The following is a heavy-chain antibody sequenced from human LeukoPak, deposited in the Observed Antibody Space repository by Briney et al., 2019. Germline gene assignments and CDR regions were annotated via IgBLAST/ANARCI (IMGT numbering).Heavy chain of an antibody. D-gene: IGHD5-12*01. CDR2: IYYSGST. V-gene: IGHV4-59*06. CDR3: TRDLRQKRGYSGYDGPQGGWFDP. CDR1: GGSISSYY. Sequence: SETLSLTCTVSGGSISSYYWSWIRQHPGKGPEWIGYIYYSGSTSYNPSLKSRVTISVDTSKNQFSLKLNSVTAADTAVYYCTRDLRQKRGYSGYDGPQGGWFDPWGQGTLGTVSS. J-gene: IGHJ5*02.